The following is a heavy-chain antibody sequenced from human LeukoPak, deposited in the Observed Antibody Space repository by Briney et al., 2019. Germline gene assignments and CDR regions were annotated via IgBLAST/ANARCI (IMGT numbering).Heavy chain of an antibody. CDR1: GFSFSRYA. V-gene: IGHV3-64*02. J-gene: IGHJ6*03. CDR2: INSNGDIT. D-gene: IGHD4-17*01. CDR3: ARDSSVTRNYYYYYMDV. Sequence: PGGSLRLSCAASGFSFSRYAMHWVRQAPGKGLEYVSGINSNGDITYYADSVKGRFTISRDNSKDTLYLQMGSLRVEDMAVYFCARDSSVTRNYYYYYMDVWGKGTTVTLSS.